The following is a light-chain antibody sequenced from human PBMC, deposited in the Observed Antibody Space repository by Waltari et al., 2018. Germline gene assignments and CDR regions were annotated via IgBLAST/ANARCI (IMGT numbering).Light chain of an antibody. CDR1: LDVRAY. CDR2: AAS. J-gene: IGKJ5*01. V-gene: IGKV1-8*01. Sequence: AIRITQSPSSLSASTGDRVTVTCRASLDVRAYLAWYQQNPGKAPKLLIFAASTLQTGVPSRFSGSGSGTDFTLTISSLQAEDVAVYYCQQYYSTAPITFGQGTRLEIK. CDR3: QQYYSTAPIT.